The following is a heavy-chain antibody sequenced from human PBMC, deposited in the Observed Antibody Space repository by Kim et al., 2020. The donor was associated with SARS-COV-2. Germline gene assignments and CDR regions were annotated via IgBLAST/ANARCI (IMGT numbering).Heavy chain of an antibody. CDR3: AREVAVAGHDTFDI. Sequence: SVKVSCKASGGTFSSYAISWVRQAPGQGLEWMGRIIPFIGRANYAQKFQGRVTISADKSTYTAYMELSSLRSEDTAVYYCAREVAVAGHDTFDIWGQGT. CDR1: GGTFSSYA. J-gene: IGHJ3*02. V-gene: IGHV1-69*04. CDR2: IIPFIGRA. D-gene: IGHD6-19*01.